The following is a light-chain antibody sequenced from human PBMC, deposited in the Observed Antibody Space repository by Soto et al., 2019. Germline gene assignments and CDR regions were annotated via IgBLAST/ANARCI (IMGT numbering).Light chain of an antibody. Sequence: EIVMTQSPATLSVSPGERATVSCRASQSVSSNLAWYQQTPGQAPRLLIYGASTRATGIPARFSGSGSGTEFTLTISNLQSEDFAVYYCQQYRTFGQGNKVEI. CDR1: QSVSSN. CDR3: QQYRT. CDR2: GAS. V-gene: IGKV3-15*01. J-gene: IGKJ1*01.